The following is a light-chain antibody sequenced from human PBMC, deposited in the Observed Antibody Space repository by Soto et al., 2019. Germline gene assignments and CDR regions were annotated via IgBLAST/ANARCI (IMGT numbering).Light chain of an antibody. CDR1: QSVDSW. CDR3: QQYQTYPWT. CDR2: KAS. J-gene: IGKJ1*01. V-gene: IGKV1-5*03. Sequence: DIQMTQSPSTLSASVGDRVTITCRASQSVDSWLAWYQQKPGKAPKLLIHKASSLQSGVPSRFSGSESGTEFTLTISSLQPDDFATYYCQQYQTYPWTFGQGTKVEI.